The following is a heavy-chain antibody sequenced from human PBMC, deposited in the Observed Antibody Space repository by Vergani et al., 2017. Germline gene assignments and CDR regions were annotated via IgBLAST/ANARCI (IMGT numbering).Heavy chain of an antibody. CDR2: ISAYNGNT. CDR3: AKVRYNWNDAGWFDP. Sequence: QVQLVQSGAEVKKPGASVKVSCKASGYTFTSYGISWVRQAPGQGLEWMGWISAYNGNTNYAQKLQGRVPMTTDTSTSTAYMELRSLRSDDTAGYYCAKVRYNWNDAGWFDPWGQGTLVTVSS. J-gene: IGHJ5*02. D-gene: IGHD1-1*01. V-gene: IGHV1-18*04. CDR1: GYTFTSYG.